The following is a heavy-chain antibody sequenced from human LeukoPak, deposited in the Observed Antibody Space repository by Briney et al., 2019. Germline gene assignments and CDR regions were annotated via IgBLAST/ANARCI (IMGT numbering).Heavy chain of an antibody. D-gene: IGHD6-19*01. V-gene: IGHV1-69*05. CDR2: IIPIFGTA. CDR1: GGTFSSYA. J-gene: IGHJ4*02. Sequence: SVKVSCKASGGTFSSYAISWVRQAPGQGLEWMGGIIPIFGTANYAQKFQGRVTITTDESTSTAYMELSSLRSEDTAVYYCARDHGGGSGWLYVPDYWGQGTLVTVSS. CDR3: ARDHGGGSGWLYVPDY.